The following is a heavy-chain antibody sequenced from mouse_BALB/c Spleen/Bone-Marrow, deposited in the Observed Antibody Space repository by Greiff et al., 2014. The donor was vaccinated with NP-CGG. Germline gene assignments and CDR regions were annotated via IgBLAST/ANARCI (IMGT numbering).Heavy chain of an antibody. V-gene: IGHV5-4*02. CDR3: ARSRMRYGAMDY. Sequence: EVQVVESGGGLVKPGGSLKLSCAASGFTFSDYYTYWLRQTPEKRLEWVATISDGGNYSYYPDSVKGRFTISRDNAKNNLYPQMSSLKSEDTAMYYCARSRMRYGAMDYWGQGTSVTVFS. J-gene: IGHJ4*01. CDR1: GFTFSDYY. D-gene: IGHD2-10*02. CDR2: ISDGGNYS.